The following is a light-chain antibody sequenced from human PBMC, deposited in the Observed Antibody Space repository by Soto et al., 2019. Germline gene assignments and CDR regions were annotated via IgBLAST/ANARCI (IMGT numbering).Light chain of an antibody. V-gene: IGLV3-25*03. CDR3: QSADSSGTLVV. CDR2: KDS. J-gene: IGLJ2*01. Sequence: SYELTQPPSVSVSPGQTARITCSGDALPKQYAYWYQQKPGQAPVLVIYKDSERPSGIPERLSGSSSGTTVTLTISGVQAEDEADYYCQSADSSGTLVVFGGGTQLTVL. CDR1: ALPKQY.